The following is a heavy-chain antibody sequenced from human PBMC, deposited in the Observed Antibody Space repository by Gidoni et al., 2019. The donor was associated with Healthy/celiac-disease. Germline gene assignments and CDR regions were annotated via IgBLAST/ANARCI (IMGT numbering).Heavy chain of an antibody. CDR1: GFTFSSSG. Sequence: QVQLVESGGGVVQPGRSLRLSCAASGFTFSSSGMHWVRPAPGKGLEWVAVISYDGSNKYYADSVKGRFTISRDNSKNTLYLQMNSLRAEDTAVYYCAKDYGRYYGSGSYYSPPYYYYGMDVWGQGTTVTVSS. CDR3: AKDYGRYYGSGSYYSPPYYYYGMDV. D-gene: IGHD3-10*01. CDR2: ISYDGSNK. V-gene: IGHV3-30*18. J-gene: IGHJ6*02.